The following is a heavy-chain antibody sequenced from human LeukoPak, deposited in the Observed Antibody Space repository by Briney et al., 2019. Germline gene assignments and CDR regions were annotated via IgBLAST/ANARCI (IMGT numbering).Heavy chain of an antibody. CDR1: GGSISSSNW. Sequence: SGTLSLTCAVSGGSISSSNWWNWVRQPPGKGLEWIGEIYHSGSTNYNPSLKSRVTISVDKSKNQFSLKLSSVTAADTAVYYCARVTPIAAAGTYWFDPWGQGTLVTVSS. D-gene: IGHD6-13*01. J-gene: IGHJ5*02. CDR3: ARVTPIAAAGTYWFDP. CDR2: IYHSGST. V-gene: IGHV4-4*02.